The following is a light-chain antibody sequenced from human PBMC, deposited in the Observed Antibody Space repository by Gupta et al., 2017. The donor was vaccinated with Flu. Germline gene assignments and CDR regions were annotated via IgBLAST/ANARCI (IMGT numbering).Light chain of an antibody. CDR2: EVS. CDR1: QSFSKW. J-gene: IGKJ1*01. V-gene: IGKV1-5*03. Sequence: DTQMTQSPSTLSASVGDRVTITCRASQSFSKWLAWYQQKPGKAPKLLIYEVSNLESGVPSRFSGSGXGTEFTXTISSLQPDDFATYYCQKYNNPFGXGTKVEMK. CDR3: QKYNNP.